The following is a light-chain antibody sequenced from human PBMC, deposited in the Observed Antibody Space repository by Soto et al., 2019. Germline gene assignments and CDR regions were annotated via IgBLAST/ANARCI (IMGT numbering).Light chain of an antibody. CDR3: QQYGSSPKT. J-gene: IGKJ1*01. CDR2: GAS. Sequence: EIVLTHSPGTLSLSQGERATLSCRASQSVSSSYLAWYQQKPGQAPRLLIYGASSSATGIPDRFSGSGSGTDFTLTISRLEPEDFAVYYCQQYGSSPKTFGQGTKVDIK. CDR1: QSVSSSY. V-gene: IGKV3-20*01.